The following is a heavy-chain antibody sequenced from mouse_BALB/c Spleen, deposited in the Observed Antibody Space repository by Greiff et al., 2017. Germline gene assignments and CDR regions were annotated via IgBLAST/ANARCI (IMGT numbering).Heavy chain of an antibody. Sequence: EVKLMESGPGLVKPSQSLSLTCTVTGYSITSDYAWNWIRQFPGNKLEWMGYISYSGSTSYNPSLKSRISITRDTSKNQFFLQLNSVTTEDTATYYCARGERAYAMDYWGQGTSVTVSS. CDR3: ARGERAYAMDY. D-gene: IGHD2-13*01. V-gene: IGHV3-2*02. J-gene: IGHJ4*01. CDR1: GYSITSDYA. CDR2: ISYSGST.